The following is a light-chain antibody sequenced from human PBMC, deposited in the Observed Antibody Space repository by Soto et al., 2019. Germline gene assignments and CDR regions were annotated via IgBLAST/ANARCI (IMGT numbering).Light chain of an antibody. CDR1: SSDVGGYNL. V-gene: IGLV2-23*03. Sequence: QSVLTQPASVSGSPGQSITISCTGTSSDVGGYNLVSWYQQHPGKAPKLMIFEGSKRPSGVSNRFSGSKSGNTASLTVSRLQAVDEADYYCFSYAGSSSFDVFGTGTKVTVL. J-gene: IGLJ1*01. CDR3: FSYAGSSSFDV. CDR2: EGS.